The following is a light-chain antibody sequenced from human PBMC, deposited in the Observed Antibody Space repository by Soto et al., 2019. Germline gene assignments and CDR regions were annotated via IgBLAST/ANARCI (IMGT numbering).Light chain of an antibody. CDR3: QQYGNSIT. CDR2: GAS. CDR1: RGVSANY. V-gene: IGKV3-20*01. J-gene: IGKJ4*01. Sequence: ENLLTKSPGTLSLSPGEGATLSCRASRGVSANYLAWYQQKPGQAPTLLIYGASNRATGIPDRFSGSGSGTDFSLTISRLEPEDCAVYYCQQYGNSITFGGGTKVDNK.